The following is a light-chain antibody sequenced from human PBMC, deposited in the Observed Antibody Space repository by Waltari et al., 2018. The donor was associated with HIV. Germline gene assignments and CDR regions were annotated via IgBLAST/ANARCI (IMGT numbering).Light chain of an antibody. CDR3: SSYTSSNTLV. CDR2: DVN. Sequence: QSALTQPASVSGSPGQSIAISCTGTSSDVGVYNYVSWYQQHPGKAPKLMIYDVNEWPSGVSKRFSGSKSGNTASLTISGLQAEDEADYYCSSYTSSNTLVFGGGTKLTVL. CDR1: SSDVGVYNY. J-gene: IGLJ2*01. V-gene: IGLV2-14*01.